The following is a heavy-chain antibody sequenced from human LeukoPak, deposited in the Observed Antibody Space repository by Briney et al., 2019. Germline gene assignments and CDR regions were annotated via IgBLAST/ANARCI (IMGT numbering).Heavy chain of an antibody. J-gene: IGHJ4*02. CDR3: ARRGGPSYY. CDR2: IYYSGGT. CDR1: GGSISSSSYS. Sequence: SETLSLTCTVSGGSISSSSYSWGWIRQPPGKGLEWIGSIYYSGGTDYNPSLKSRVTISVDTSKNQFSLKLSSVTAADTAVYYCARRGGPSYYWGQGTLVTVSS. V-gene: IGHV4-39*01.